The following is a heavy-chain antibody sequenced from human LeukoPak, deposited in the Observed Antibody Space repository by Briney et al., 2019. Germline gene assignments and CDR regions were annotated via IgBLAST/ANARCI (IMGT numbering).Heavy chain of an antibody. Sequence: GGSLRLSCAASGFTFSSYAMHWVRQAPGKGLEWVAVISYDGSNKYYADSVKGRFTISRDNSKNTLYLQMNSLRAEDTAVYYCASWSDQLLSYFDYWGQGTLVTVSS. D-gene: IGHD2-2*01. CDR2: ISYDGSNK. CDR3: ASWSDQLLSYFDY. CDR1: GFTFSSYA. J-gene: IGHJ4*02. V-gene: IGHV3-30-3*01.